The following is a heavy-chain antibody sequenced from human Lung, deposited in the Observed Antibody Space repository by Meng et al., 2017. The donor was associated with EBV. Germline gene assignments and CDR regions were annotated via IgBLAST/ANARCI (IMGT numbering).Heavy chain of an antibody. D-gene: IGHD6-19*01. CDR2: INAGNGNT. V-gene: IGHV1-3*01. Sequence: QGQLVPSGAEVKKPGASVKVSCKASGDTFGNYGINWVRQAPGQRPEWMGWINAGNGNTKYSQKFQGRGTITRDTSASIVYMELSSLSSEDTAVYYCARALRYTTGWYFFDYWGQGTLVTVSS. CDR3: ARALRYTTGWYFFDY. CDR1: GDTFGNYG. J-gene: IGHJ4*02.